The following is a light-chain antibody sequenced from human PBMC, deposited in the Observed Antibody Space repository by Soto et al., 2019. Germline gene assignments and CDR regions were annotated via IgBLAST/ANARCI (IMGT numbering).Light chain of an antibody. Sequence: EIVLTQSPATLSLSPGERATLSCRASQSVSSYLAWYQQKPGQAPRLLIYDASNRATGIPARFSGSGSGTFFTLTISSLEPEYFAVYYCQRRSNWPSFGGGTKVEIK. CDR1: QSVSSY. V-gene: IGKV3-11*01. J-gene: IGKJ4*01. CDR2: DAS. CDR3: QRRSNWPS.